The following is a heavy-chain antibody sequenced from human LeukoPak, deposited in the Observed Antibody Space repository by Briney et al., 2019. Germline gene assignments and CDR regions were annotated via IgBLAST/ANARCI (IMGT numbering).Heavy chain of an antibody. CDR2: ISSSSSYI. CDR3: ARDTMVRGVKEDDWFDP. V-gene: IGHV3-21*04. CDR1: GFTFSSYS. Sequence: PGGSLRLSCAASGFTFSSYSMNWVRQAPGKGLEWVSSISSSSSYIYYADSVKGRFTISRDNAKNSLYLQMNSLRAEDTALYYCARDTMVRGVKEDDWFDPWGQGTLVTVSS. J-gene: IGHJ5*02. D-gene: IGHD3-10*01.